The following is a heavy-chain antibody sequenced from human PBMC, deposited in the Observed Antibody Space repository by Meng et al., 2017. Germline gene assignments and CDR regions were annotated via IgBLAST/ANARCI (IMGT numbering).Heavy chain of an antibody. Sequence: GGSLRLSCAASGFIFSDYYISWIRQAPGKGLEWISYISGSASTIYYADSVKGRFTISRDNAKNSLYLQMNSLRAEDTAVYYCARGPYYDSGYGMDVWGQGTTVTVS. V-gene: IGHV3-11*01. CDR2: ISGSASTI. D-gene: IGHD3-10*01. CDR3: ARGPYYDSGYGMDV. CDR1: GFIFSDYY. J-gene: IGHJ6*02.